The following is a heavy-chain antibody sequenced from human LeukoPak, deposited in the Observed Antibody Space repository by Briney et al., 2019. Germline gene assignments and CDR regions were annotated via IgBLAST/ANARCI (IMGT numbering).Heavy chain of an antibody. V-gene: IGHV3-30-3*01. CDR1: GFTFSSYA. D-gene: IGHD6-19*01. CDR3: ARDLPGIAVAGTSDI. CDR2: ISYDGSNK. Sequence: GGSLRLSCAASGFTFSSYAMHWVRQAPGKGLEWVAVISYDGSNKYYADSVKGRFTISRDNSKNTLYLQMNSLRAEDTAVYYCARDLPGIAVAGTSDIWGQGTLVTVSS. J-gene: IGHJ4*02.